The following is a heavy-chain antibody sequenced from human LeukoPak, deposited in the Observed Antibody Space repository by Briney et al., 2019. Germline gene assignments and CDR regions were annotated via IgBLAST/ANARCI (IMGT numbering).Heavy chain of an antibody. Sequence: ASVKVSCKASGYTFTGYYIHWVRQAPGQGLEWMGWINPNSGGTNYAQKFQGRVTMTRDTSISTAYMELRRLRSDDTAVYYCATFSPAQVLSPTRYNWFDPWGQGTLVTVSS. CDR3: ATFSPAQVLSPTRYNWFDP. CDR2: INPNSGGT. CDR1: GYTFTGYY. D-gene: IGHD4/OR15-4a*01. V-gene: IGHV1-2*02. J-gene: IGHJ5*02.